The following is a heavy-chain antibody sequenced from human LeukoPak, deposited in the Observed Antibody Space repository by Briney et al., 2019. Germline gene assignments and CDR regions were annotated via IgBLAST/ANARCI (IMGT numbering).Heavy chain of an antibody. V-gene: IGHV3-11*01. CDR1: GFTFSDYY. CDR2: ISGSRNTI. J-gene: IGHJ4*02. D-gene: IGHD3-16*01. Sequence: GGSLRLSCAASGFTFSDYYMTWIRQAPGKGLKWVSYISGSRNTIYYGDSVKGRFTISRDNAKNSLYLQMNSLRAEDTAVYYCTRDTPFGGYWGQGTLVTVSS. CDR3: TRDTPFGGY.